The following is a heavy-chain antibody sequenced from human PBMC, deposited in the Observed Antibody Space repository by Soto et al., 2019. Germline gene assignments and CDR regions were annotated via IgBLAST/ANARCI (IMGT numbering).Heavy chain of an antibody. D-gene: IGHD2-15*01. V-gene: IGHV4-31*03. CDR1: GGSISSGGYY. J-gene: IGHJ5*02. Sequence: SETLSLTCTVSGGSISSGGYYWSWIRQHPGKGLEWFGYIYYSGSTYYNPSLKSRVTISVDTSKNQFSLKLSSVTAADTAVYYCARDQRYGNCSGGSCYDNWFDPWGQGTLVTVSS. CDR2: IYYSGST. CDR3: ARDQRYGNCSGGSCYDNWFDP.